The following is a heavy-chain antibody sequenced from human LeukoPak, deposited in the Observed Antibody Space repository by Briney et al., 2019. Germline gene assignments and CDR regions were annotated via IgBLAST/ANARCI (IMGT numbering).Heavy chain of an antibody. D-gene: IGHD6-13*01. CDR3: ARGSSSWSSPFDY. CDR1: GFALNFHS. CDR2: ISSSSSNI. V-gene: IGHV3-48*01. J-gene: IGHJ4*02. Sequence: GALRLSCATSGFALNFHSMNWVRQAPGKGLEWVSCISSSSSNIYYADSVKGRFTISRDNAQNSLYLQMNSLRAEDTAVYFCARGSSSWSSPFDYWGQGTLVTVSS.